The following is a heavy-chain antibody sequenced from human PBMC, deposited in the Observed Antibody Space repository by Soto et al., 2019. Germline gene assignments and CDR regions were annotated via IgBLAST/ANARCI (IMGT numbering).Heavy chain of an antibody. V-gene: IGHV3-30*18. Sequence: GGSLRLSCAASGFTFSSYGMHWVRQAPGKGLEWVAVISYDGSNKYYADSVKGRFTISRDNSKNTLYLQMNSLRAEDTAVYYCAKPLVQAAAGPYYYYGMDVWGQGTTVTVSS. CDR3: AKPLVQAAAGPYYYYGMDV. CDR1: GFTFSSYG. CDR2: ISYDGSNK. D-gene: IGHD6-13*01. J-gene: IGHJ6*02.